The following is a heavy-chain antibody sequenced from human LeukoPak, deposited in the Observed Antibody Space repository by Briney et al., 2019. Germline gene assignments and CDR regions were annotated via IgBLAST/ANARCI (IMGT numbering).Heavy chain of an antibody. V-gene: IGHV1-18*01. CDR1: GGTFSSYA. CDR3: ARGPITYYDYVWGSYPSRNYFDY. J-gene: IGHJ4*02. CDR2: ISAYNGNT. Sequence: VASVKVSCKASGGTFSSYAISWVRQAPGQGLEWMGWISAYNGNTNYAQKLQGRVTMTTDTSTSTAYMELRSLRSDDTAVYYCARGPITYYDYVWGSYPSRNYFDYWGQGTLVTVSS. D-gene: IGHD3-16*02.